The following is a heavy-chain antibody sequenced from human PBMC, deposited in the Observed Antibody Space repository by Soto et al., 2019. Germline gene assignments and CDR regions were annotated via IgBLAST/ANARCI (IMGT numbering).Heavy chain of an antibody. CDR3: GKQCFQGGNSGPYYFYGMDV. Sequence: GESLKISCKGSGYSFTSYWIGWVRQMPGKGLEWMGIIYPGDSDTRYSPSSQGQVTISADKSISTAYLQWSSLKASDTAMYYCGKQCFQGGNSGPYYFYGMDVWGQGXTVTVSS. J-gene: IGHJ6*02. CDR1: GYSFTSYW. CDR2: IYPGDSDT. D-gene: IGHD1-26*01. V-gene: IGHV5-51*01.